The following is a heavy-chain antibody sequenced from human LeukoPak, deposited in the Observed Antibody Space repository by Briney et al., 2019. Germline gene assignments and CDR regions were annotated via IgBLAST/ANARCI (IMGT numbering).Heavy chain of an antibody. Sequence: GGSLRLSCAASGFTLSNYGVNWVRKAPGKGLEWVSAITPSGDRTFHADPLKGRLTISRDNSKSTVYLQMNSLRAEDTAEYYCGDSRSSGYYDFRGQGTLVTVSS. CDR1: GFTLSNYG. CDR2: ITPSGDRT. CDR3: GDSRSSGYYDF. V-gene: IGHV3-23*01. D-gene: IGHD3-22*01. J-gene: IGHJ4*02.